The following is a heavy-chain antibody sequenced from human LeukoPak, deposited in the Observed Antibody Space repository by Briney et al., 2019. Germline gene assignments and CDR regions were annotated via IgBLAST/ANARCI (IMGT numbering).Heavy chain of an antibody. CDR3: ARLNYYDSSGSRDAFDI. Sequence: SETLSLTCTVSGGSISRSYWSWMRQPAGKGPEWIGRIYGGGTITYNPSLESRVTMSVDTSKNQFSLKLRSVTAADTAVYYCARLNYYDSSGSRDAFDIWGQGTMVTVSS. V-gene: IGHV4-4*07. CDR2: IYGGGTI. CDR1: GGSISRSY. D-gene: IGHD3-22*01. J-gene: IGHJ3*02.